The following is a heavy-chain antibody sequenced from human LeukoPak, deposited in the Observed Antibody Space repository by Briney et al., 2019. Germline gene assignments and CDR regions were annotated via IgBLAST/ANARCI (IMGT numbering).Heavy chain of an antibody. J-gene: IGHJ4*02. CDR2: ISAYNGNT. CDR1: GYTFTSYG. D-gene: IGHD3-9*01. Sequence: GASVKVSCKASGYTFTSYGISWVRQAPGQGLEWMGWISAYNGNTNYAQKLQGRVTMTTDTSTSTAYMELRSLRSDDTAVYYCAREKDYDILTPDTYIDYWGQGTLVTVSS. V-gene: IGHV1-18*01. CDR3: AREKDYDILTPDTYIDY.